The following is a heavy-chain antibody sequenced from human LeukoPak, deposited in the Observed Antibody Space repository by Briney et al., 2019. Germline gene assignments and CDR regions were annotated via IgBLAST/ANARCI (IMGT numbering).Heavy chain of an antibody. D-gene: IGHD1-14*01. V-gene: IGHV4-39*07. CDR1: GGSISSSSYY. Sequence: SETLSLTCTVSGGSISSSSYYWGWIRQPPGKGLEWIGSIYYSGSTYYNPSLKSRVTISVDTSKNQFSLKLSSVTAADTAVYYCARAPRKAWFDPWGQGTLVTVSS. CDR3: ARAPRKAWFDP. J-gene: IGHJ5*02. CDR2: IYYSGST.